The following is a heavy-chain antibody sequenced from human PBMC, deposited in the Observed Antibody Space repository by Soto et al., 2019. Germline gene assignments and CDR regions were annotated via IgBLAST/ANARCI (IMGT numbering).Heavy chain of an antibody. Sequence: SQTLSPTCAISGDSVSSKRAAWHWIRESPSRGLEWLGRTYYRSKWYNDYAESVKSRITINPDTSKNQFPLQLKYVTPEDTAVYYCTRVKGGDSSGFYSRYFYYGMDVWGQGTTVTVSS. D-gene: IGHD3-22*01. CDR3: TRVKGGDSSGFYSRYFYYGMDV. J-gene: IGHJ6*02. V-gene: IGHV6-1*01. CDR1: GDSVSSKRAA. CDR2: TYYRSKWYN.